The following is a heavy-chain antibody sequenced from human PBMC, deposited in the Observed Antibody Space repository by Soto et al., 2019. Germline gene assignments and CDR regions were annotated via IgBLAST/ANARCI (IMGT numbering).Heavy chain of an antibody. V-gene: IGHV4-59*01. CDR1: GGSIRSYY. CDR3: ARGAADTAMVDS. CDR2: IFYSGST. D-gene: IGHD5-18*01. Sequence: ASETLSLTCTVPGGSIRSYYWTWIRQPPGKGLEWLGYIFYSGSTFYNPSLKSRVTISIHTSKSQFSLQLTSVTAADTAVYYCARGAADTAMVDSWGQRTLVTVSS. J-gene: IGHJ4*02.